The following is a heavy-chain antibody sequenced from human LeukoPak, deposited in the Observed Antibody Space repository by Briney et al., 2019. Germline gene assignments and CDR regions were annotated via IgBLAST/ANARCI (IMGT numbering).Heavy chain of an antibody. CDR2: IKQDGSEK. Sequence: GGSLRLSCGASGFTFSSNWMTWVRQAPGKGLEWVANIKQDGSEKNYVDSVKGRFTISRDNAKNSPYLQMNSLRAEDTAVYYCARQRFGDVWGKGTTVTVSS. J-gene: IGHJ6*04. CDR1: GFTFSSNW. V-gene: IGHV3-7*02. CDR3: ARQRFGDV. D-gene: IGHD3-3*01.